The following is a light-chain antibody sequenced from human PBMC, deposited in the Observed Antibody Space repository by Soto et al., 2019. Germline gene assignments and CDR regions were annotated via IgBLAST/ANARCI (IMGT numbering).Light chain of an antibody. V-gene: IGKV1-9*01. CDR1: QGSSSY. CDR3: QQLNSYPLT. Sequence: IQLTQSPSSLSACVGDRVTITCRASQGSSSYLAWYQQKSGKAPKLLIYAASTLQSGVPSRFSGSGSGTDFTLTISSLQPEDFATYYCQQLNSYPLTSGGGTKVEIK. J-gene: IGKJ4*01. CDR2: AAS.